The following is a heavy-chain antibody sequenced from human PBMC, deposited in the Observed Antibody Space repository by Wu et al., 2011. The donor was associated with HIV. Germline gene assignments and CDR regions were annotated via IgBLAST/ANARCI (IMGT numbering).Heavy chain of an antibody. CDR3: ARPYYSDSSGYTY. V-gene: IGHV1-69*11. D-gene: IGHD3-22*01. CDR2: HPYVGTP. J-gene: IGHJ4*02. Sequence: VRQALDRLEWMEDHPYVGTPNYARKFQGRVTITADESTSTAYMELSRLRSDDTAVFYCARPYYSDSSGYTYWGQGTLVTVSS.